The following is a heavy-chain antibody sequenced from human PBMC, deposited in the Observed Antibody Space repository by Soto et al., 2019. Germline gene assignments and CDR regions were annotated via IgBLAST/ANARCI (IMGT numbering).Heavy chain of an antibody. CDR3: ARVGWGYCSSTSCYGEWGAFDI. CDR1: GFTFSSYW. CDR2: IKQDGSEK. D-gene: IGHD2-2*01. V-gene: IGHV3-7*01. J-gene: IGHJ3*02. Sequence: ESGGGLVQPGGSLRLSCAASGFTFSSYWMSWVRQAPGKGLEWVANIKQDGSEKYYVDSVKGRFTISRDNAKNSLYLQMNSLRAEDTAVYYCARVGWGYCSSTSCYGEWGAFDIWGQGTMVTVSS.